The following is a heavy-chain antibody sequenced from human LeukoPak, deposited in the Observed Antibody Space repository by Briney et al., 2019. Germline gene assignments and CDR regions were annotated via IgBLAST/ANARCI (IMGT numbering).Heavy chain of an antibody. J-gene: IGHJ4*02. CDR3: ARDERGDFWSGYRY. V-gene: IGHV4-31*03. CDR2: IYYSGST. CDR1: GGSISSGGYY. Sequence: SETLSLTCTVSGGSISSGGYYWSWIRQHPGKGLEWIGYIYYSGSTYYNPSLKSRVTISVDTFKNQFSLKLSSVTAADTAVYYCARDERGDFWSGYRYWGQGTLVTVSS. D-gene: IGHD3-3*01.